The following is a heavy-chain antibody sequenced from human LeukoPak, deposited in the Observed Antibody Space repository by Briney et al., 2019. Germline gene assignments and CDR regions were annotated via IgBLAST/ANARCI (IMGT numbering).Heavy chain of an antibody. J-gene: IGHJ4*02. CDR1: GFTFSSYA. D-gene: IGHD3-3*01. V-gene: IGHV3-30-3*01. CDR2: ISYDGSNK. CDR3: ASIPIFGVVIDY. Sequence: PGGSLRLSCAASGFTFSSYAMHWVRQAPGKGLEWVAVISYDGSNKYYADSVKGRFTISRDNSKNTLYLQMNSLRAEDTAVYYCASIPIFGVVIDYWGQGTLVTVSS.